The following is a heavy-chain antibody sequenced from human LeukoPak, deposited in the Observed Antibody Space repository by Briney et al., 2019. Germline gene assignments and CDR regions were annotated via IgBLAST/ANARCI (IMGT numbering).Heavy chain of an antibody. Sequence: GGSLRLSCTASGFTFGDYAMNWFRQAPGKGLEWVGFIRSKPYGGTTENAASVKGRFTISRDDSKSTAYLQMNSLKTEDTAVYYCARGGVYCSSVSCSVDYWGQGILVTVSS. CDR1: GFTFGDYA. V-gene: IGHV3-49*03. CDR2: IRSKPYGGTT. J-gene: IGHJ4*02. CDR3: ARGGVYCSSVSCSVDY. D-gene: IGHD2-2*01.